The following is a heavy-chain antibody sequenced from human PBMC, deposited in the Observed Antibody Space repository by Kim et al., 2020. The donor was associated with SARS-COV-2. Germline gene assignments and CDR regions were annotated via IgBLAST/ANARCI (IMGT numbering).Heavy chain of an antibody. J-gene: IGHJ6*02. V-gene: IGHV3-7*01. CDR3: ARTNVMDV. CDR2: DGSGK. Sequence: DGSGKYYVDSLKGRFTISRDNAKNSLYLQMNSLRPEDTAVYYCARTNVMDVWGQGTTVTVS.